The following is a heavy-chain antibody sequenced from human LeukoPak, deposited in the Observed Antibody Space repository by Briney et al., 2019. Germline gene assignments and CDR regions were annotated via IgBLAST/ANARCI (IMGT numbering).Heavy chain of an antibody. CDR1: GFTFSSYW. CDR3: ASVRYSSSSGDY. Sequence: GGSLRLSCAASGFTFSSYWMHWVRHAPGKGLVWVSRINSDGSSTSYADSVKGRFTISRDNAKNTLYLQMNSLRAEDTAVYYCASVRYSSSSGDYWGQGTLVTVSS. J-gene: IGHJ4*02. CDR2: INSDGSST. D-gene: IGHD6-6*01. V-gene: IGHV3-74*01.